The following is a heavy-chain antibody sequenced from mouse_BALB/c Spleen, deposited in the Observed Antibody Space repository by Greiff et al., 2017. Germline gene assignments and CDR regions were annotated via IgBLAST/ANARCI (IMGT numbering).Heavy chain of an antibody. CDR2: IDPANGNT. Sequence: VQLKESGAELVRPGVSVKISCKGSGYTFTDYAMHWVKQRPEQGLEWIGRIDPANGNTKYDPKFQGKATITADTSSNTAYLQLSSLTSEDTAVYYCARSDFYAMDYWGQGTSVTVSS. CDR1: GYTFTDYA. J-gene: IGHJ4*01. CDR3: ARSDFYAMDY. V-gene: IGHV14-1*02.